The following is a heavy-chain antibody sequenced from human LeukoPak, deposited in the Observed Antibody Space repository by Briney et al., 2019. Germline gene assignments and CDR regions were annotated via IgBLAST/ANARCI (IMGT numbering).Heavy chain of an antibody. Sequence: GGSLRLSCAVSGFTVSSNYMSWVRQAPGKGLEWVSLIYSGGGTYYADSVKGRFTISRDNSKNTLYLQMNSLRAEDTAVYYCANAPPVRNWGQGTLVTVSS. D-gene: IGHD2-2*01. J-gene: IGHJ4*02. CDR3: ANAPPVRN. CDR2: IYSGGGT. V-gene: IGHV3-53*01. CDR1: GFTVSSNY.